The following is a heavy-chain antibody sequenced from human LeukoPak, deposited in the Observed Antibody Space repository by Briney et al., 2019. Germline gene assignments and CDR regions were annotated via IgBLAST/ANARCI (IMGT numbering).Heavy chain of an antibody. D-gene: IGHD4-23*01. J-gene: IGHJ4*02. Sequence: PGGSLRLSCAASGFTFSSYWMHWVRQAPGKGLEWVSAISGSGGSTYYADSVKGRFTISRDNSKNTLYLQMNSLRAEDTAVYYCAKGEYYGGNSAPVYWGQGTLVTVSS. CDR2: ISGSGGST. V-gene: IGHV3-23*01. CDR1: GFTFSSYW. CDR3: AKGEYYGGNSAPVY.